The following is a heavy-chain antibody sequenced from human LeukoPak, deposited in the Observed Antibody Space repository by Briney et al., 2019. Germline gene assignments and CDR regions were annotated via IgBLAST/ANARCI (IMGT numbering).Heavy chain of an antibody. J-gene: IGHJ4*02. Sequence: PSETLSLTCTVSGGSISSYYWSWIRQPPGRGLEWIGEVYHSGDTNYNPSLRSRVTISADRSNNQFSLRLNSVTAADTAVFYCARGEQRGSGTVHFDFWGQGILVTVSS. CDR3: ARGEQRGSGTVHFDF. CDR2: VYHSGDT. D-gene: IGHD3-10*01. V-gene: IGHV4-59*12. CDR1: GGSISSYY.